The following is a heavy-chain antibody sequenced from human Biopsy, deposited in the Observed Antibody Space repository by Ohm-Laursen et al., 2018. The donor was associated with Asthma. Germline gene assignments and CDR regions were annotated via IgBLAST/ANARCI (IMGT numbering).Heavy chain of an antibody. CDR2: FIPVLGTP. D-gene: IGHD5-12*01. Sequence: SVKVSCKASVGTFSSYAISWVPQAPGHGLKWMGGFIPVLGTPDHAQMFEGRVTITADESTSTAYMELSSLSSEDTAVYYFARGYSGSDRIVYYYSGLEVWGQGTTVTVSS. V-gene: IGHV1-69*13. CDR3: ARGYSGSDRIVYYYSGLEV. CDR1: VGTFSSYA. J-gene: IGHJ6*02.